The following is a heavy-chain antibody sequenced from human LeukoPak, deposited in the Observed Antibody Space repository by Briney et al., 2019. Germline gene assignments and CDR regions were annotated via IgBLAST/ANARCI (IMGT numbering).Heavy chain of an antibody. D-gene: IGHD3-22*01. Sequence: GGSLRLSCAASGFTFSNYWMHWVRQAPGKGLVWVSRINSDGINTSYADSVKGRFTISRDNAKNTLNLQMNSLSAEDTAVYYCARDLGQYYDTSDNWFDPWGQGTLVTVSS. CDR1: GFTFSNYW. CDR2: INSDGINT. J-gene: IGHJ5*02. CDR3: ARDLGQYYDTSDNWFDP. V-gene: IGHV3-74*01.